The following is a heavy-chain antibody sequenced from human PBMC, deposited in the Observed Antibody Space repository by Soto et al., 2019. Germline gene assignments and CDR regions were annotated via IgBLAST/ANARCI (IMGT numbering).Heavy chain of an antibody. V-gene: IGHV3-30*03. CDR3: ATGGRQWLVTSDFDY. CDR1: GFTFSDYA. D-gene: IGHD6-19*01. Sequence: VQLVESGGGVVQPGRSLRLSCAASGFTFSDYAMHWVRQAPGKGLEWVAVVSHDGRNTHYADSVKGRFTISRDSCKNKVFLGMTSLGAEDTAVYYCATGGRQWLVTSDFDYWGQGALVSVSS. CDR2: VSHDGRNT. J-gene: IGHJ4*02.